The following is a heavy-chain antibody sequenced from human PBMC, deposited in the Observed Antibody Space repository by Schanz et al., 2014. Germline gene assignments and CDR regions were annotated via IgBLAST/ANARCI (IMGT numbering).Heavy chain of an antibody. D-gene: IGHD2-21*01. V-gene: IGHV3-7*01. CDR1: GFTFRSYW. J-gene: IGHJ4*02. CDR2: IKQDGSDK. Sequence: EVQLVESGGGLVQPGGSLRVSCAASGFTFRSYWMNGVRQAPGKGLEWVANIKQDGSDKHYVDSVKGRFTISRDNAKNSLYLQMNSLRAEDTAVYYCARDDSPSTKPFDSWGQGTLVSVSS. CDR3: ARDDSPSTKPFDS.